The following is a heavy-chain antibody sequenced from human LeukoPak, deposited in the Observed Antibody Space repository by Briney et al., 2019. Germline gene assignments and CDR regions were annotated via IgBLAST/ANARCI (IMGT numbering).Heavy chain of an antibody. J-gene: IGHJ3*02. CDR3: AKDICGGDCYVVSDAFDI. CDR2: ISYDGSNK. V-gene: IGHV3-30-3*01. D-gene: IGHD2-21*02. CDR1: GFTFSSYA. Sequence: GGSLRLSCAASGFTFSSYAMHWVRQAPGKGLEWVAVISYDGSNKYYADSVKGRFTISRDNSKNSLYLQMNSLRTEDTALYYCAKDICGGDCYVVSDAFDIWGQGTMVTVSS.